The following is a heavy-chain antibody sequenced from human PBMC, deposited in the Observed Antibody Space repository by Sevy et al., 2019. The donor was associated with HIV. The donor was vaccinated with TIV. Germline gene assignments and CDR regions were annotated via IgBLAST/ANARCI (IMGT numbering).Heavy chain of an antibody. V-gene: IGHV3-23*01. CDR3: ATDIGSDYYESTGDAFDI. Sequence: GGSLRLSCAASGFTFSSYAMTWVRQAPGKGLEWVSVISGSGGSTYYADSVKGRFTISRDNSKNTLYLQMNSLRAEDTAVYYCATDIGSDYYESTGDAFDIWGQGTMVTVSS. CDR2: ISGSGGST. CDR1: GFTFSSYA. J-gene: IGHJ3*02. D-gene: IGHD3-22*01.